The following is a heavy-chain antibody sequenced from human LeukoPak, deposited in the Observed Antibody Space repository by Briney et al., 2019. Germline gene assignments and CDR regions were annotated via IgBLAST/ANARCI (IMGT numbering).Heavy chain of an antibody. CDR2: TYYRSEWYS. D-gene: IGHD3-10*01. CDR1: GDSVSSNSAA. J-gene: IGHJ3*02. V-gene: IGHV6-1*01. CDR3: ARIPYGSGNDAFDI. Sequence: SQTLSLTCDISGDSVSSNSAAWSWIRQPPSRGLEYLGRTYYRSEWYSDYAVSVKSRISINPDTSKNQFSLQLTSVTPEDTAVYYCARIPYGSGNDAFDIWGQGTMVTVSS.